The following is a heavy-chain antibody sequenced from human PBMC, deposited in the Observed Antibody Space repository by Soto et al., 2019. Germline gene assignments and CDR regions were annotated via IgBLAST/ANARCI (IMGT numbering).Heavy chain of an antibody. CDR3: ARSTSPFYFDY. J-gene: IGHJ4*02. Sequence: GESLKISCKGSAFSFTSFWIAWVRQMPGKGLEWMGIIYPGDSDTRYNPSFQGQVSISADKSIRTAYLQWSSLKASDTAMYYCARSTSPFYFDYWGQGTLVTVSS. CDR2: IYPGDSDT. D-gene: IGHD1-1*01. CDR1: AFSFTSFW. V-gene: IGHV5-51*01.